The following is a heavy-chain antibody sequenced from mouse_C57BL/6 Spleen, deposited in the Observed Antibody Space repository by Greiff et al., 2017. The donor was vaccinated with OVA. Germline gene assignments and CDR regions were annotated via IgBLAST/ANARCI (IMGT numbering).Heavy chain of an antibody. CDR2: IYPGDGDT. CDR1: GYAFSSYW. J-gene: IGHJ1*03. D-gene: IGHD2-4*01. Sequence: QVQLQQSGAELVKPGASVKISCKASGYAFSSYWMNWVKQRPGKGLEWIGQIYPGDGDTNYNGKFKGKATLTADKSSSTAYMQLSSLTSEDSAVYFFARRYYDYDEDWYFDVWGTGTTVTVSS. V-gene: IGHV1-80*01. CDR3: ARRYYDYDEDWYFDV.